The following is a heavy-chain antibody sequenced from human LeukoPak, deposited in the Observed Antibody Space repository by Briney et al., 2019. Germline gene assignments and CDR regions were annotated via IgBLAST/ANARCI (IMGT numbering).Heavy chain of an antibody. CDR1: GFTFSDYY. D-gene: IGHD6-6*01. Sequence: GGSLRLSCAASGFTFSDYYMSWIRQAPGKGLEWVSSISSSSSYIYYTDSLKGRFTISRDNAKNSLYLQMNSLRAEDTAVYYCARDTSYSSSDYYYYYYMDVWGKGTTVTVSS. CDR3: ARDTSYSSSDYYYYYYMDV. V-gene: IGHV3-11*06. CDR2: ISSSSSYI. J-gene: IGHJ6*03.